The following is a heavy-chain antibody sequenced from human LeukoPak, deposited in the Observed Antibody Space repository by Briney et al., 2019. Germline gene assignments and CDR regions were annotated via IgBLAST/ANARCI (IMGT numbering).Heavy chain of an antibody. CDR1: GGSISSSNW. CDR2: IYHSGNT. D-gene: IGHD1-26*01. Sequence: SETLSLTCAASGGSISSSNWWSWVRQPPGKGLEWIGEIYHSGNTYYNPSLKSRVTMSVDTSKNQFSLKLRSVTAADTAVYYCARDYSGAGTVGATSGYWGQGTLVTVSS. CDR3: ARDYSGAGTVGATSGY. J-gene: IGHJ4*02. V-gene: IGHV4-4*02.